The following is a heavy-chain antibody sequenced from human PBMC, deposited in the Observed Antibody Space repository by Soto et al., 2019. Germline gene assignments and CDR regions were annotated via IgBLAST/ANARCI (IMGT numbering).Heavy chain of an antibody. CDR1: GFTFSSYA. CDR2: ISSNGGGT. V-gene: IGHV3-64D*08. CDR3: VKAQRSSSWYDYYYGMDV. Sequence: GGSLRLSCSASGFTFSSYAMHWVRQAPGKGLEYASAISSNGGGTYYAESVKGRFTISRDNSKNTLYLQMSSLRAEDTAVYYCVKAQRSSSWYDYYYGMDVWGQGTTVTVSS. J-gene: IGHJ6*02. D-gene: IGHD6-13*01.